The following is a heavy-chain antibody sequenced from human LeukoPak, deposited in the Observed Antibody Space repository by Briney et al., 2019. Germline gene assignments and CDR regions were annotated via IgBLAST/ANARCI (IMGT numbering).Heavy chain of an antibody. CDR3: ARFYSIYRPGMTTGPGPETVDYFDY. CDR1: GGSISSGDYY. V-gene: IGHV4-30-4*01. D-gene: IGHD4-17*01. Sequence: PSETLSLTCTVSGGSISSGDYYWSGIRQPPGKGLEWIGYIYYSGSTYYNPSLKSRVTISVDTSKNQFSLKLSSVTAADTAVYNCARFYSIYRPGMTTGPGPETVDYFDYWGQGSLVTVSS. J-gene: IGHJ4*02. CDR2: IYYSGST.